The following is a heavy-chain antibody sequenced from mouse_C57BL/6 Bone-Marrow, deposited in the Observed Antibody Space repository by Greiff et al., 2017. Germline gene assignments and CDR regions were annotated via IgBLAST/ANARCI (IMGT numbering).Heavy chain of an antibody. J-gene: IGHJ3*01. V-gene: IGHV5-17*01. CDR2: ISSGSSTT. CDR3: AIPAWFAY. Sequence: EVHLVESGGGLVKPGGSLKLSCAASGFTFSDYGMHWVRQAPEKGLEWVAYISSGSSTTDYADTVKGRITISRDNAKNTLFLQMTSLRSEDTAMYSCAIPAWFAYWGQGTLVTVSA. CDR1: GFTFSDYG.